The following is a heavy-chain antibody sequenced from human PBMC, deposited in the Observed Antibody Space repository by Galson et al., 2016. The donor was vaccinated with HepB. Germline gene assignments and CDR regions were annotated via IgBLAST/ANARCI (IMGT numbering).Heavy chain of an antibody. CDR1: GLTFISYN. V-gene: IGHV3-7*03. CDR3: ARDRNYYDGSSYYDVFDI. J-gene: IGHJ3*02. D-gene: IGHD3-22*01. CDR2: IKGDGSKI. Sequence: SLRLSCAVSGLTFISYNMNWVRQAPGKGLEWIANIKGDGSKIQYVDSVRGRFTISRDNVKNLLYLQMNSLRAEDTAVYYCARDRNYYDGSSYYDVFDIWGQGTMVTVSS.